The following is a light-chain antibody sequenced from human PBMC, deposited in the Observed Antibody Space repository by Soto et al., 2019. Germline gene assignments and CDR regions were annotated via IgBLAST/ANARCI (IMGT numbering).Light chain of an antibody. CDR2: LNGDGSH. CDR3: QTWGTGIRV. CDR1: SGHSNYA. J-gene: IGLJ2*01. Sequence: QLVLTQSPSASASLGASVKLTCTLSSGHSNYAIAWLQQQPEKGPRYLMKLNGDGSHTKGDGIPDRFSGSSSGAERYLTISRLQSEDEADYYCQTWGTGIRVFGGGTKLTVL. V-gene: IGLV4-69*01.